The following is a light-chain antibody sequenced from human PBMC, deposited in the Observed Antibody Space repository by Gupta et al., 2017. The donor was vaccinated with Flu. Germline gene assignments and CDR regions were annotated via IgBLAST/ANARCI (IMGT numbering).Light chain of an antibody. CDR3: SSCISSTTVV. CDR2: GVV. Sequence: TSSDIGSYNYVSWYQQHQGKAPKLLIYGVVNRPPGVSNRCSGSKYGDTASLIITGLQDEEEDDYYCSSCISSTTVVFGGGTKLTVL. V-gene: IGLV2-14*01. J-gene: IGLJ3*02. CDR1: SSDIGSYNY.